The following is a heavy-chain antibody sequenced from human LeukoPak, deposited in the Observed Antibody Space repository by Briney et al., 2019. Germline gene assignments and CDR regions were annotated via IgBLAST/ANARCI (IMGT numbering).Heavy chain of an antibody. Sequence: SETLSLTCTVSGYSISSGYYWGWIRQPPGKGLEWIGSIYHSGSTYYNPSLKSRVTISEDTSKSQFSLKLSSVTAADTAVYYCVRDSALNYFDYWGQGTLVTVSS. J-gene: IGHJ4*02. CDR2: IYHSGST. CDR3: VRDSALNYFDY. CDR1: GYSISSGYY. V-gene: IGHV4-38-2*02.